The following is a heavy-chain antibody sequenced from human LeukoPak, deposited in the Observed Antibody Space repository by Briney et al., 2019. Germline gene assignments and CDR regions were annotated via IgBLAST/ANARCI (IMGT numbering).Heavy chain of an antibody. D-gene: IGHD6-13*01. CDR2: ISYDGSDK. J-gene: IGHJ4*02. Sequence: GGSLRLSCAASGFTFSNYAMHWVRQAPGKGLEWVAVISYDGSDKYYADSVKGRFTISRDNSKNTLYLQMNSLRPEDTAVYFCASQYTSSRIFDDWGQGTLVTVSS. CDR1: GFTFSNYA. V-gene: IGHV3-30-3*01. CDR3: ASQYTSSRIFDD.